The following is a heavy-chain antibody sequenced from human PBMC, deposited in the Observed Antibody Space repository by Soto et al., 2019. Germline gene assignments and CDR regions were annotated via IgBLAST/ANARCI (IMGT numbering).Heavy chain of an antibody. V-gene: IGHV3-30*03. CDR3: AGGVASGY. CDR2: ISRDGGTK. CDR1: GFTVSTYG. D-gene: IGHD2-15*01. J-gene: IGHJ4*02. Sequence: QVHLVESGGGVVQPGRSLRLSCAVSGFTVSTYGMHWVRQAPGKGLEWVAVISRDGGTKFYADSVKGRFTISRDNSRNTLFLEMNSLRGEGMAVYYCAGGVASGYWGQGTLVTVSS.